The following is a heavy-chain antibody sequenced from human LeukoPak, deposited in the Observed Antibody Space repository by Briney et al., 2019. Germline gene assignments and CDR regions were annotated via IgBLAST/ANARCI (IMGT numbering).Heavy chain of an antibody. CDR1: GFTFSSYA. J-gene: IGHJ4*02. CDR3: ARPRRLGELLCSFDY. V-gene: IGHV3-30*04. D-gene: IGHD3-10*01. CDR2: ISYDGSNK. Sequence: GGSLRLSCAASGFTFSSYAMHWVRQAPGKGLEWVAVISYDGSNKYYADSVKGRFTISRDNSKNTLYLQMNSLRAEDTAVYYCARPRRLGELLCSFDYWGQGTLVTVSS.